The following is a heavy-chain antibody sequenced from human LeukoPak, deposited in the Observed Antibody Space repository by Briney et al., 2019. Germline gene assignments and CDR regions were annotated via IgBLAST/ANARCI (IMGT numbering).Heavy chain of an antibody. V-gene: IGHV4-34*01. CDR3: AREYTLYRSGWFLDY. J-gene: IGHJ4*02. Sequence: SSETLSLTCAVYGGSFSGYYWGWLRQPPGKGLEWIGSIDYSGSTYYNPSLKSRATISIDTSKNQFSLKLSSVTAADTAVYYCAREYTLYRSGWFLDYWGQGTVVTVSS. CDR2: IDYSGST. CDR1: GGSFSGYY. D-gene: IGHD6-19*01.